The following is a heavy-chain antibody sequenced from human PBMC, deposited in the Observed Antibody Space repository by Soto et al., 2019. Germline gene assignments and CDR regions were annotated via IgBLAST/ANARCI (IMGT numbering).Heavy chain of an antibody. CDR2: IWYDGSNK. Sequence: SMRLACAASGFTFSSYGMHGVRQAPGKGLEWVAVIWYDGSNKYYADSVKGRFTISRDNSKNTLYLQMNSLRAEDTAVYYCARDQDDFWSGYYNYYYYGMDVWGQGTTVTVSS. D-gene: IGHD3-3*01. J-gene: IGHJ6*02. CDR3: ARDQDDFWSGYYNYYYYGMDV. V-gene: IGHV3-33*01. CDR1: GFTFSSYG.